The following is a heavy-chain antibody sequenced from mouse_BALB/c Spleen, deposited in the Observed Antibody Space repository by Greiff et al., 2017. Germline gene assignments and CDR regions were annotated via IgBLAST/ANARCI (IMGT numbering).Heavy chain of an antibody. V-gene: IGHV1-63*02. Sequence: QVHVKQSGAELVRPGTSVKMSCKAAGYTFTNYWIGWVKQRPGHGLEWIGDIYPGGGYTNYNEKFKGKATLTADTSSSTAYMQLSSLTSEDSAIYYCARRGARATYDYAMDDWGQGTSVTVSS. CDR1: GYTFTNYW. CDR2: IYPGGGYT. J-gene: IGHJ4*01. CDR3: ARRGARATYDYAMDD. D-gene: IGHD3-1*01.